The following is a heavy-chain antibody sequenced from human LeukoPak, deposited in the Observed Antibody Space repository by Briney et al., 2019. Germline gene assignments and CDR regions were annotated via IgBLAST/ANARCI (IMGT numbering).Heavy chain of an antibody. CDR2: INHSGST. D-gene: IGHD5-18*01. V-gene: IGHV4-34*01. CDR3: ARGGGYSYGIPTQNYYYYGMDV. Sequence: SETLSLTCAVYGGSFSGYYWSWIRQPPGKGLEWIGEINHSGSTNYNPSLKSRVTISVDTSKNQFSLKLSSVTAADTAVYYGARGGGYSYGIPTQNYYYYGMDVWGQGTTVTVSS. J-gene: IGHJ6*02. CDR1: GGSFSGYY.